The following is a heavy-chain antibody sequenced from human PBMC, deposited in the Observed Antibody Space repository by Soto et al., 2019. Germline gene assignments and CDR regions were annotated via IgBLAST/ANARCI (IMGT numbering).Heavy chain of an antibody. CDR2: ISSSXXYI. J-gene: IGHJ3*02. CDR1: GFTFSSYS. CDR3: XXXXXXXXDI. V-gene: IGHV3-21*01. Sequence: EVQLVESGGGLVKPGGSLRLSCAASGFTFSSYSMNWVRQAPGKGLEWVSSISSSXXYIYYADSVKGRFTISRDNAKXXXXXXXXXXXXXXXXXXXXXXXXXXXXDIWGQGTMVTVSS.